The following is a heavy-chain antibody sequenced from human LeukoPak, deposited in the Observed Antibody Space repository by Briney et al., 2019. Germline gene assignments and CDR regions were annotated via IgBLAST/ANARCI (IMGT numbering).Heavy chain of an antibody. J-gene: IGHJ6*03. CDR2: ISAYNGNT. CDR1: GYTFTSYG. D-gene: IGHD3-22*01. Sequence: ASVKVSCKASGYTFTSYGISWVRQAPGQGLGWMGWISAYNGNTNYAQKLQGRVTMTTDTSTSTACMELRSLRSDYTAVYYGARGQYDRGNYYYTDVWGKGTTVTVSS. CDR3: ARGQYDRGNYYYTDV. V-gene: IGHV1-18*01.